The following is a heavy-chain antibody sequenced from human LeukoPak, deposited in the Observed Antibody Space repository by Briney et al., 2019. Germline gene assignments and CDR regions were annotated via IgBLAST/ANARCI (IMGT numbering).Heavy chain of an antibody. CDR2: IYYSGST. Sequence: SETLSLTCTVSGGSISSYYWSWIRQPPGKGLEWIGYIYYSGSTNYNPSLKSRVTISVDKSKNQFSLKLSSVTAADTAVYYCARDHYGSGSYYNRGWFDPWGQGTLVTVSS. V-gene: IGHV4-59*12. CDR1: GGSISSYY. CDR3: ARDHYGSGSYYNRGWFDP. J-gene: IGHJ5*02. D-gene: IGHD3-10*01.